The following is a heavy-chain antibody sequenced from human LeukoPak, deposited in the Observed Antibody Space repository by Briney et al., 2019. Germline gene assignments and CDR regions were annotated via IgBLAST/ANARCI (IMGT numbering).Heavy chain of an antibody. V-gene: IGHV4-61*02. CDR3: ARDRYYYDSSARYFDY. D-gene: IGHD3-22*01. CDR2: IHTSGST. Sequence: SQTLSLTCTVSGGSISSGSYYWSWIRQPAGKGLEWIGRIHTSGSTNYSPSLKSRVTMSVDTSKNQFSLKLSSVTAADTAVYYCARDRYYYDSSARYFDYWGQGTLVTVSS. J-gene: IGHJ4*02. CDR1: GGSISSGSYY.